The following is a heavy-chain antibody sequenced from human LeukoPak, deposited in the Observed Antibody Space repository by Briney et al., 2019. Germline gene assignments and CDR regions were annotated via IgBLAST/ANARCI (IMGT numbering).Heavy chain of an antibody. CDR3: AKDYSSSWYGGYFDY. V-gene: IGHV3-9*01. CDR2: ISWNSGSI. CDR1: GFTFDDYA. D-gene: IGHD6-13*01. J-gene: IGHJ4*02. Sequence: PGGSLRLSCAASGFTFDDYAMHWVRQAPGKGLEWVSGISWNSGSIGYADSVKGRFTISRDNAKNSLYLQMNSLRAEDTALYYCAKDYSSSWYGGYFDYWGQGTLVTVSS.